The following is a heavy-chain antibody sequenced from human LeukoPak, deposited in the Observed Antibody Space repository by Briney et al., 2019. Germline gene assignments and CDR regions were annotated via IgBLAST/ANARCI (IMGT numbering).Heavy chain of an antibody. CDR1: GGSISSGDYY. J-gene: IGHJ3*02. D-gene: IGHD6-13*01. Sequence: SETLSLTCTVSGGSISSGDYYWSWIRQPPGKGLEWIGYIYYSGSTYYNPSLKSRVTISVDTSKNQFSLKLSSVTAADTAVYYCARARSSSWYISDAFDIWGQGTMVTVSS. CDR3: ARARSSSWYISDAFDI. V-gene: IGHV4-30-4*01. CDR2: IYYSGST.